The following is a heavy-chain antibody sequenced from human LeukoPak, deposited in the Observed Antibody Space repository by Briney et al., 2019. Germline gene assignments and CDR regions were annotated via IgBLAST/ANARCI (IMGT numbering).Heavy chain of an antibody. V-gene: IGHV4-59*01. CDR2: IYYSGST. Sequence: SETLSLTCTVSGGSISSYYWSWIRQPPGKGLEWSGYIYYSGSTNYNPSLKSRLTISVDTSKNQFSLKLSSVTAADTAVYYCARDRGQLDRGRYFQHWGQGTLVTVSS. CDR1: GGSISSYY. CDR3: ARDRGQLDRGRYFQH. D-gene: IGHD2-2*01. J-gene: IGHJ1*01.